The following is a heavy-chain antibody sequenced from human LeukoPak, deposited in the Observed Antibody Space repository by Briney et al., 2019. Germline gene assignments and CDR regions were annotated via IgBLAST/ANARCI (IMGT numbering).Heavy chain of an antibody. Sequence: ASVKVSCKASGYTFTSYAMNWVRQAPGQGLEWMGWINTNTGNPTYAQGFTGRFVFSLDTSVSTAYLQISSLKAEDTAVYYCALWFGESGEPNWFDPWGQGTLVTVSS. CDR2: INTNTGNP. J-gene: IGHJ5*02. V-gene: IGHV7-4-1*02. D-gene: IGHD3-10*01. CDR1: GYTFTSYA. CDR3: ALWFGESGEPNWFDP.